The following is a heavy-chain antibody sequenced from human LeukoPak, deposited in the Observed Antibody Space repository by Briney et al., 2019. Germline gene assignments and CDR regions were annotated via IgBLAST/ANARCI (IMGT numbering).Heavy chain of an antibody. CDR3: AREGRGYYDSKGGDAFDI. CDR1: GGTFSSYA. Sequence: SVNVSCKASGGTFSSYAISWVRQAPGQGLEWMGRIIPILGIANYAQKFQGRVTITADKSTSTAYMELSSLRSEDTAVYYCAREGRGYYDSKGGDAFDIWGLGTMVTVSS. D-gene: IGHD3-22*01. CDR2: IIPILGIA. V-gene: IGHV1-69*04. J-gene: IGHJ3*02.